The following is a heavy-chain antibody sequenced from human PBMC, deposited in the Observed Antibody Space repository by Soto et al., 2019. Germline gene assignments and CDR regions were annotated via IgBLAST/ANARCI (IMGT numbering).Heavy chain of an antibody. J-gene: IGHJ6*02. D-gene: IGHD2-15*01. CDR3: AKGYHCSGGSCYSLGMDV. V-gene: IGHV1-69*01. CDR2: IIPIFGSA. Sequence: QVQLVQSGAEVKKPGSSVKVSCKASGGTFSSYAISWVRQAPGQGLEWMGGIIPIFGSANYAQKFQGRVKITADESTSTAYMELSSLRSEDTALYYCAKGYHCSGGSCYSLGMDVWGQGTTVTVSS. CDR1: GGTFSSYA.